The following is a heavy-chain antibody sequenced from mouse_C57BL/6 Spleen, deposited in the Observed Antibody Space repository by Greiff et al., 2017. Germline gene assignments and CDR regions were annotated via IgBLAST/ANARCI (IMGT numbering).Heavy chain of an antibody. CDR2: ISSGGSYT. V-gene: IGHV5-6*02. CDR3: ARHYSSGSFDY. D-gene: IGHD3-2*02. J-gene: IGHJ2*01. CDR1: GFTFSSYG. Sequence: EVMLVESGGDLVKPGGSLKLSCAASGFTFSSYGMSWVRQTPDKRLEWVATISSGGSYTYYPDSVKGRFTISRDNAKNTLYLQMSSLKSEDTAMYYCARHYSSGSFDYWGQGTTLTVSS.